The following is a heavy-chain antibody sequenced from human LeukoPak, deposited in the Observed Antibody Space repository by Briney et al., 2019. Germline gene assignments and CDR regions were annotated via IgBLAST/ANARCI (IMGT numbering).Heavy chain of an antibody. CDR3: ARGRGYYGSWSYYMSSYYYYGMDV. Sequence: ASVKVSCKASGYTFTSYDINWVRQATGQGLEWMGWMNPNSGNTGSAQKFQGRVTMTRNTSISTAYMELSSLRSEDTAVYYCARGRGYYGSWSYYMSSYYYYGMDVWGQGTTVTVSS. V-gene: IGHV1-8*01. J-gene: IGHJ6*02. CDR1: GYTFTSYD. D-gene: IGHD3-10*01. CDR2: MNPNSGNT.